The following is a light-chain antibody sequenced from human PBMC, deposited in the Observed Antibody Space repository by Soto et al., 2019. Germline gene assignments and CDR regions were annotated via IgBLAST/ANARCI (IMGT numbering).Light chain of an antibody. CDR2: AAS. V-gene: IGKV1-27*01. CDR1: QGISNY. CDR3: QKYDSAPRT. J-gene: IGKJ1*01. Sequence: DIQMTQSPSSLSASVGDRVTITCRASQGISNYLAWYQQQPGKVPKLLIYAASTLHSGVPSRFSGSGAGTDFTLTISSLQPEEVAAYYCQKYDSAPRTFGQGTKVELK.